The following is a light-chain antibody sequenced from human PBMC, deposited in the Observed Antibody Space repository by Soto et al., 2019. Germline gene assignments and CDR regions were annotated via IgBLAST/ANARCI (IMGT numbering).Light chain of an antibody. CDR2: SIN. V-gene: IGLV1-44*01. CDR1: YSNIGSNF. J-gene: IGLJ3*02. Sequence: QSVLTQPPSASATPGQTVTISCSGRYSNIGSNFVSWYQRLPGTAHKLLIYSINQRPSGVPDRCSASKSGTSASLTISGLQSEDYADYFCSSWDDSLDGPVFGGGTKLTVL. CDR3: SSWDDSLDGPV.